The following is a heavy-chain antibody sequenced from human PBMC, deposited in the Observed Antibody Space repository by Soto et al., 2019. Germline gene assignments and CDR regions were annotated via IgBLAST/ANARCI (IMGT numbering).Heavy chain of an antibody. D-gene: IGHD4-17*01. CDR1: GGSISSGGYS. J-gene: IGHJ3*02. CDR2: IYHSGST. Sequence: QLQLQESGSGLVKPSQTLSLTCAVSGGSISSGGYSWSWIRQPPGKGLEWIGYIYHSGSTYYNPSLKSRVTISVDWSKNQFSLKLSSVTAADTAVYYCARAHTVTTPSLIDIWGQGTMVTVSS. CDR3: ARAHTVTTPSLIDI. V-gene: IGHV4-30-2*01.